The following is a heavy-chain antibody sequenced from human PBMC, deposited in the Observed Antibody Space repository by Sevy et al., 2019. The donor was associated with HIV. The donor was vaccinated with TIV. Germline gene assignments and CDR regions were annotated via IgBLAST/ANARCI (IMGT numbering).Heavy chain of an antibody. Sequence: ASVKVSCNVSGYRLSELSTYWVRQTPAKGLEGMGGFDPEYDDPIYAQNFQGRVTMTEDTSTDTAYMELSSLTSEDTAGYYCPTLIVRTSYLRLWGPGTLVTVSS. CDR2: FDPEYDDP. V-gene: IGHV1-24*01. J-gene: IGHJ4*02. CDR1: GYRLSELS. D-gene: IGHD1-26*01. CDR3: PTLIVRTSYLRL.